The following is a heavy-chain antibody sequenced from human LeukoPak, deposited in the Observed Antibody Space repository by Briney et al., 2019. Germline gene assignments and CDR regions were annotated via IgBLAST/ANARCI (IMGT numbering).Heavy chain of an antibody. Sequence: ASVKVSCKASGYTFTSYAMHRVRQAPGQRLEWMGWINAGNGNTKYSQKFQGRVTITRDTSASTAYMELSSLRSEDTAVYYCARDLNDFWSGYYSRSFPGYWGQGTLVTISS. CDR3: ARDLNDFWSGYYSRSFPGY. J-gene: IGHJ4*02. CDR1: GYTFTSYA. D-gene: IGHD3-3*01. CDR2: INAGNGNT. V-gene: IGHV1-3*01.